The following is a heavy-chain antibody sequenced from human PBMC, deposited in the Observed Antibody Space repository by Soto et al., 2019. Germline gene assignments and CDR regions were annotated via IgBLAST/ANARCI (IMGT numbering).Heavy chain of an antibody. D-gene: IGHD6-13*01. J-gene: IGHJ5*02. V-gene: IGHV1-46*01. CDR3: AKNNSLEEDGSWWLDH. CDR1: GYTFTSHY. CDR2: VNPSGSST. Sequence: PSVKVSCKASGYTFTSHYMHWVRRAPGQGLEWMALVNPSGSSTIYAQKFQGRVTMTRDTSTSTDYMELSSLRSDDTAVYYCAKNNSLEEDGSWWLDHWGQGTLVTISS.